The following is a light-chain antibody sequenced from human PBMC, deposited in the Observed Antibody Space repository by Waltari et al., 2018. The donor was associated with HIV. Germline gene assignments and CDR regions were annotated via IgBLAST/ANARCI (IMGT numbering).Light chain of an antibody. CDR1: QSIAAY. V-gene: IGKV3-11*01. CDR3: QQRTNWL. J-gene: IGKJ4*01. Sequence: ELVFPQSPATMSLSPGERATLPCRASQSIAAYFAWYQQKPGQAPRLLISDASNRATGVPARFSGSGSGTDFTRTISSLEPEDFAVYYCQQRTNWLFGGGTKVEIK. CDR2: DAS.